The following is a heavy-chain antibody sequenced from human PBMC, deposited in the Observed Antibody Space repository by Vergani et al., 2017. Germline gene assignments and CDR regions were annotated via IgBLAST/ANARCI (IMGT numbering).Heavy chain of an antibody. J-gene: IGHJ6*02. CDR1: GDSISSGVYY. V-gene: IGHV4-31*03. CDR3: AKARDPNCKGGNCYSYYYGLDL. D-gene: IGHD2-21*01. Sequence: QVQLQESGPGLVKPSQTLSLTCSVSGDSISSGVYYWNWIRQHPGKGLEWIGYIYSTGSTHHNPSLRRRINMSVDTSNNQFSLKLNSVTAADTAMYYCAKARDPNCKGGNCYSYYYGLDLWGQGTTVTVSS. CDR2: IYSTGST.